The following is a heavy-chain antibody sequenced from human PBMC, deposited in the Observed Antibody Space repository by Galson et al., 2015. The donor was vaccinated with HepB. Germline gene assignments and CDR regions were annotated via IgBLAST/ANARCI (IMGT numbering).Heavy chain of an antibody. CDR2: ISDSDGST. J-gene: IGHJ4*02. D-gene: IGHD6-13*01. Sequence: SLRLSCAASGFTFNNYAMTWVRQAPGKGLEWVSTISDSDGSTFYADSVKGRFTVSRDNSKSTLYLRMNSLRAEDSAVYYCAMSAPPHSSSWYFDYWGQGTLVTVSS. V-gene: IGHV3-23*01. CDR3: AMSAPPHSSSWYFDY. CDR1: GFTFNNYA.